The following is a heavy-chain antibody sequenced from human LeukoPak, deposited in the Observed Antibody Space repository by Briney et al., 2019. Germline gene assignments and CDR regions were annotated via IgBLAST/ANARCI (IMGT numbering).Heavy chain of an antibody. CDR1: GGSFSGYY. J-gene: IGHJ4*02. CDR2: INHSGST. V-gene: IGHV4-34*01. D-gene: IGHD6-19*01. Sequence: SETLSLTCAVYGGSFSGYYWSWIRQPPGKGLEGIGEINHSGSTNYNPSLKSRITISVDTSKNQFSLKLSSVTAADTAVYYCAIVVAVAVALRDYWGQGTLVTVSS. CDR3: AIVVAVAVALRDY.